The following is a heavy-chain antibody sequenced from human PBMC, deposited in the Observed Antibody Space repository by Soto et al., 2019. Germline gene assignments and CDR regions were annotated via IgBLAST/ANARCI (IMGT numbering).Heavy chain of an antibody. D-gene: IGHD6-19*01. CDR1: GFTFSNYD. CDR3: AKLVVYSGCMY. CDR2: IGSSGTTR. J-gene: IGHJ4*02. Sequence: EVQLLESGGGLVEPGGSLRLSCATSGFTFSNYDMSWVRQAPGKGLEWVSSIGSSGTTRYYADSVKGRFTISRGNSKNTLYLQMNSLRVEDTAVYYCAKLVVYSGCMYWGQGTLVTVSS. V-gene: IGHV3-23*01.